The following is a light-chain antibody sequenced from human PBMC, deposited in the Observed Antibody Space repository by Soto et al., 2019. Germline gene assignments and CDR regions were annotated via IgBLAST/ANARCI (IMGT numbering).Light chain of an antibody. Sequence: QSALTQPVSVSGSPGQSITISCTGTSGDVGGYNHVSWYQQHPGKAPKLLIYDVSNRPSGVSNRYSASKSGNTASLTISGLQAEDEADYYCKSFATTFYVFGTGTKVTVL. V-gene: IGLV2-14*03. CDR1: SGDVGGYNH. CDR2: DVS. CDR3: KSFATTFYV. J-gene: IGLJ1*01.